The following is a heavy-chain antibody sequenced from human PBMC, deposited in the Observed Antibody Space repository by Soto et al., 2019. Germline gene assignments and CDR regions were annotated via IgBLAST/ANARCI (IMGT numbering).Heavy chain of an antibody. D-gene: IGHD2-15*01. Sequence: HPGGSLRLSCAASGFTFSSYAMSWVRQAPGKGLEWVSAISGSGGSTYYADSVKGRFTISRDNSKNTLYLQMNSLRAEDTAVYYCAKISCSGGSCFPPNYFDYWGQGTLVTVSS. CDR2: ISGSGGST. J-gene: IGHJ4*02. CDR1: GFTFSSYA. V-gene: IGHV3-23*01. CDR3: AKISCSGGSCFPPNYFDY.